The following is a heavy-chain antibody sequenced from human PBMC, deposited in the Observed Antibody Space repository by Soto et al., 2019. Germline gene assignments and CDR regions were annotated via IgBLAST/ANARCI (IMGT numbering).Heavy chain of an antibody. CDR3: ASGIALAGGY. Sequence: GGSLRLSCAASGFTFSSYAMSWVRQAPGKGLEWVSAISGSGGSTNYADSVKGRFTISRDNSKNTLYLQMNSLRDEDTAVYYCASGIALAGGYRGQGTTVTVSS. J-gene: IGHJ6*02. CDR2: ISGSGGST. D-gene: IGHD6-19*01. V-gene: IGHV3-23*01. CDR1: GFTFSSYA.